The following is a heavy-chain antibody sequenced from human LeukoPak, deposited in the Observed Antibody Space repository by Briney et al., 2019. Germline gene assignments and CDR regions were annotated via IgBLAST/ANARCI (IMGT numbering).Heavy chain of an antibody. CDR1: GFTFTNYG. D-gene: IGHD6-19*01. CDR2: ISGSGGST. CDR3: ANSLAVAGTLPLRPLDY. Sequence: PGGSLRLSCAASGFTFTNYGMSWVRQAPGKGLEWVSAISGSGGSTYYADSVKGRFTISRDNSKNTLYLQMNSLRAEDTAVYYCANSLAVAGTLPLRPLDYWGQGTLVTVSS. J-gene: IGHJ4*02. V-gene: IGHV3-23*01.